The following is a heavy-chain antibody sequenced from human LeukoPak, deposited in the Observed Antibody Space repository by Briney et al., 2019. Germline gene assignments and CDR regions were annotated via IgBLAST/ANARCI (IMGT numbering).Heavy chain of an antibody. V-gene: IGHV3-23*01. Sequence: QPGGSVRLSCAASGFTFSSYAMSWVRQAPGKGLEWVSAITNSGDNTYYADSVKGRFTISRDNSKNTLSLQMNSLRAEDTAVYYCPKGLKTAVGPYLGYHYYMDVWGKGTTLTVPS. J-gene: IGHJ6*03. CDR3: PKGLKTAVGPYLGYHYYMDV. CDR1: GFTFSSYA. CDR2: ITNSGDNT. D-gene: IGHD5-18*01.